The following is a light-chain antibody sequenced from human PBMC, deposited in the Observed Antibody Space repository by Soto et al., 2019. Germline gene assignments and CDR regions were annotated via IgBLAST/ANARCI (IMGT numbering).Light chain of an antibody. CDR2: EES. V-gene: IGKV1-9*01. Sequence: DIHLTQSPSSLSASVGDRVTITCRASQAITNNLAWYQQKPGNPPRLLIYEESTLHSGVPSRFSGRKVGTQFILTIDSLQPEDFATYYCQQASSFPLTFGQGTRLEIK. CDR3: QQASSFPLT. CDR1: QAITNN. J-gene: IGKJ5*01.